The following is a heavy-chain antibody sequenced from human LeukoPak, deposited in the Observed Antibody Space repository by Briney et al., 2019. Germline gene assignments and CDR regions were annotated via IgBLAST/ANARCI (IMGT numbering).Heavy chain of an antibody. CDR1: GGSISSGGYH. V-gene: IGHV4-31*03. D-gene: IGHD2-21*01. CDR3: ARAHIVGHLFDY. Sequence: SETLSLTCTASGGSISSGGYHWSWIRQHPGKGLEWIGYIYYSGSTYYNPSLKSRVTISVDTSKNQFSLKLSSVTAADTAVYYCARAHIVGHLFDYWGQGTLVTVSS. J-gene: IGHJ4*02. CDR2: IYYSGST.